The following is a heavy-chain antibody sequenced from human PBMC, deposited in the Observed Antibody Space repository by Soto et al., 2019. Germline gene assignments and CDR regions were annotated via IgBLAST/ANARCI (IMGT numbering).Heavy chain of an antibody. Sequence: QVQLVQSGAEVKKPGSSVKVSCKASGDTFSTYTITWMRQAPGQGLEWMGGIIPRSATSNYAQKFQGRVTITAADSTNTAYMEVSSLRSEDTADYYCAREGLVLVPTTVNSDYYDYAMDVWGQGTTVTVSS. CDR1: GDTFSTYT. CDR3: AREGLVLVPTTVNSDYYDYAMDV. CDR2: IIPRSATS. J-gene: IGHJ6*02. V-gene: IGHV1-69*12. D-gene: IGHD2-2*01.